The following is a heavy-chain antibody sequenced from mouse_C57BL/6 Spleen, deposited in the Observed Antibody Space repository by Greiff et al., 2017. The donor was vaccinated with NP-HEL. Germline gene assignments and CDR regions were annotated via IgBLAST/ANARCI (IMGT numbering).Heavy chain of an antibody. CDR2: IDPSDSYT. D-gene: IGHD2-5*01. V-gene: IGHV1-69*01. J-gene: IGHJ4*01. CDR3: ARSLYYSKWAMDY. CDR1: GYTFTSYW. Sequence: QVQLQQPGAELVMPGASVKLSCKASGYTFTSYWMHWVKQRPGQGLEWIGEIDPSDSYTNYNQKFKGKSTLTVDKSSSTAYMQLSSLTSEDSAVYYCARSLYYSKWAMDYWGQGTSVTVSS.